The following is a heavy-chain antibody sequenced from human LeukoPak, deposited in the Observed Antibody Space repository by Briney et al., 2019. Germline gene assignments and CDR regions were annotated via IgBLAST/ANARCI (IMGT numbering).Heavy chain of an antibody. V-gene: IGHV3-66*01. J-gene: IGHJ4*02. Sequence: GGSLRLSCAASGFTVNTYYMSWVRQAPGKGLECLSVMYGGGVTYYADSVRGRFIISRDNSKNTLYLQMNSLTAEDTAVYYCATGASSWYLFDHWGQGTLVTVSS. CDR2: MYGGGVT. CDR1: GFTVNTYY. D-gene: IGHD6-13*01. CDR3: ATGASSWYLFDH.